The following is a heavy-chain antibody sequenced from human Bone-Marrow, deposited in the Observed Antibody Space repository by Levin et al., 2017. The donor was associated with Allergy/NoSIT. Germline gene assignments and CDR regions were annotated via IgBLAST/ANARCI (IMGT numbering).Heavy chain of an antibody. CDR3: ARVGGRGRFDP. J-gene: IGHJ5*02. Sequence: PGGSLRLSCKASGYTFTGYYMHWVRQAPGQGLEWMGRINPNSGGTNYAQKFQGRVTMTRDTSISTAYMELSRLRSDDTAVYYCARVGGRGRFDPWGQGTLVTVSS. CDR2: INPNSGGT. D-gene: IGHD3-16*01. CDR1: GYTFTGYY. V-gene: IGHV1-2*06.